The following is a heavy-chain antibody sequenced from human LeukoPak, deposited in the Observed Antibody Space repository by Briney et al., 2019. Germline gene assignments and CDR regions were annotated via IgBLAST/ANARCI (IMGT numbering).Heavy chain of an antibody. J-gene: IGHJ5*02. CDR1: SGSISSGGYY. D-gene: IGHD2-2*02. CDR2: IYYSGST. Sequence: SETLSLTCTVSSGSISSGGYYWSWIRQHPGKGLEWVGYIYYSGSTYSNPSLKSRVTISVDTSKNQFSLNLSSVTAADTAVYYCARYCSSTNCYKGGFDPWGQGTLVTVSS. V-gene: IGHV4-31*03. CDR3: ARYCSSTNCYKGGFDP.